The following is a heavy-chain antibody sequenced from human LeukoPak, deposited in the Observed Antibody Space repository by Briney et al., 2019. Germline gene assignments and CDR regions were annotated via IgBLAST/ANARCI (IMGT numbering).Heavy chain of an antibody. V-gene: IGHV3-48*04. CDR1: GFTFNTYS. Sequence: GGSLRLSCVASGFTFNTYSMNWFRQAPGKGLERISYISSSSATIYYADSVKGRFTISRDNAKNSLYLQMNSLRAEDTAVYYCARVDDYGDYGGSYWGQGTLVTVSS. CDR3: ARVDDYGDYGGSY. D-gene: IGHD4-17*01. J-gene: IGHJ4*02. CDR2: ISSSSATI.